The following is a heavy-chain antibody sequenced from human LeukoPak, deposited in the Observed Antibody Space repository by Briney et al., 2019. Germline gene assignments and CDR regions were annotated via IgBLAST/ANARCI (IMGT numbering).Heavy chain of an antibody. CDR2: IWYDGSNK. D-gene: IGHD3-10*01. CDR1: GFTFSNYG. CDR3: ARKRGFGNCYYYGMDV. V-gene: IGHV3-33*01. Sequence: GGSLRLSCAASGFTFSNYGIHWVRQAPGKGLEWVAVIWYDGSNKYYADSVKGRFTISRDNSKNTLYLQMNSLRAEDTAVYYCARKRGFGNCYYYGMDVWGQGTTVTVSS. J-gene: IGHJ6*02.